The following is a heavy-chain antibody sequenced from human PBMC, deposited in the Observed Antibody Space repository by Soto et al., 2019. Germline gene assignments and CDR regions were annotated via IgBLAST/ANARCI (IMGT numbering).Heavy chain of an antibody. Sequence: PSETLSLTCSVSGASIRSTSYYWGWIRQPPGKGLEWIGYIYDSESAYYNPSLKSRVTISMDTSKNHFAMRLSSVTGADTAVYYCARASSSSSAADYWGQGTLVTVSS. D-gene: IGHD6-6*01. V-gene: IGHV4-31*03. J-gene: IGHJ4*02. CDR1: GASIRSTSYY. CDR3: ARASSSSSAADY. CDR2: IYDSESA.